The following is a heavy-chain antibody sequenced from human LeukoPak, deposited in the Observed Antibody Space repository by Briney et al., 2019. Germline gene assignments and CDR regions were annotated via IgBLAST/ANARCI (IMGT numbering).Heavy chain of an antibody. CDR3: AKDYDSSGYYSTSANY. CDR1: GFTFSSYA. CDR2: ISGSGGST. D-gene: IGHD3-22*01. V-gene: IGHV3-23*01. Sequence: GGSLRLSCAASGFTFSSYAMSWVRQAPGKGLEWVSAISGSGGSTYYADSVKGRFTISRDNSKNTLYLQMNCLRAEDTAVYYCAKDYDSSGYYSTSANYWGQGTLVTVSS. J-gene: IGHJ4*02.